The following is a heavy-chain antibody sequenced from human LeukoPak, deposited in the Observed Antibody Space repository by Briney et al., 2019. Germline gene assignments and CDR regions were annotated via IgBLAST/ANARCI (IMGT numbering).Heavy chain of an antibody. CDR3: ARGRAARTTIDY. D-gene: IGHD6-6*01. V-gene: IGHV4-59*01. CDR2: IYYSGST. Sequence: SETLSLTCTVSGGSISSYYWSWIRQPPGKGLEWIGYIYYSGSTNYNPSLKSRVTISVDTSKNQFSLKLSSVTAADTAVYHCARGRAARTTIDYWGQGTLVTVSS. J-gene: IGHJ4*02. CDR1: GGSISSYY.